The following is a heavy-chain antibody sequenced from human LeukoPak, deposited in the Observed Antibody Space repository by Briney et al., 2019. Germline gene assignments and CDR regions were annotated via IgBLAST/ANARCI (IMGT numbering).Heavy chain of an antibody. V-gene: IGHV1-69*13. Sequence: GASVKVSCKASGGTFSSYAISWVRQAPGQGLEWMGGIIPIFGTANYAQKFQGRVTITADESTSTAYMELSSLRSEDTAVYYCAVQSSGYTYYLDYSGQGTLFTVSS. CDR2: IIPIFGTA. D-gene: IGHD3-22*01. CDR3: AVQSSGYTYYLDY. J-gene: IGHJ4*02. CDR1: GGTFSSYA.